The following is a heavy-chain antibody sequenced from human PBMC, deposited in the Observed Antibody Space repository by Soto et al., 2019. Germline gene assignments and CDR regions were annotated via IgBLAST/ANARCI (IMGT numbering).Heavy chain of an antibody. Sequence: QVQLVQSGAEVKKPGSSVKVSCKASGGTFNNYAINWVRQAPGQGLEWMGGIIPIFGTPNYAQKFQGRVTITADESTNTAYMELSSLGSEDTAVYYCARPPVGELFELTYYDGLGVWGQGTTVTVSS. J-gene: IGHJ6*02. CDR2: IIPIFGTP. CDR3: ARPPVGELFELTYYDGLGV. D-gene: IGHD3-10*01. V-gene: IGHV1-69*01. CDR1: GGTFNNYA.